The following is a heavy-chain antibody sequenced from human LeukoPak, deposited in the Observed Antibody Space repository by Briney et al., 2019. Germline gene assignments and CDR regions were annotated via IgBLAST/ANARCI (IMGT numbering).Heavy chain of an antibody. CDR3: ARDFEAPYSNDAFFDY. CDR2: IYYDGST. Sequence: SVTLSLTCTVSSASITSSNYYWAWIRQPPGKGLEFIGTIYYDGSTYYNPSLKRRVTISIDTSKNQFSLKLSSVTAADTAVYYCARDFEAPYSNDAFFDYWGQGTLVTVSS. V-gene: IGHV4-39*07. D-gene: IGHD4-11*01. J-gene: IGHJ4*02. CDR1: SASITSSNYY.